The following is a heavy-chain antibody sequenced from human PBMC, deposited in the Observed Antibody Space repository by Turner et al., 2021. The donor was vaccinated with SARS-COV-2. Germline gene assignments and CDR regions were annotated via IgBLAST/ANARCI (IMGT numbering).Heavy chain of an antibody. D-gene: IGHD3-10*01. V-gene: IGHV3-9*01. CDR2: ISWHSGFI. J-gene: IGHJ6*02. CDR1: GITLEDYT. CDR3: AKDVRGFDSGLSFGMDV. Sequence: EVQLVESGGGLVQPGRSPRLSRPASGITLEDYTMHWVRQAPGKGLEWVSTISWHSGFIGYADSAKGRFTISRDNAKNSLYLQMSSLREEDTALYYCAKDVRGFDSGLSFGMDVWGQGTPVTVSS.